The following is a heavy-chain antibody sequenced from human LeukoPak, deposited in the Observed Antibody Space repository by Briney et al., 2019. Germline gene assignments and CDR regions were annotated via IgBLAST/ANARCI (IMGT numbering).Heavy chain of an antibody. V-gene: IGHV1-8*01. D-gene: IGHD4-23*01. CDR2: MNPNSGNT. Sequence: GASVKVSCKASGYTFTSYDINWVRQATGQGLEWMGWMNPNSGNTGYAQKFQGRVTITRNTSISTAYMELSSLRSEDTAVYYCARGRDYGGNSDYWGQGTLVTVSS. J-gene: IGHJ4*02. CDR1: GYTFTSYD. CDR3: ARGRDYGGNSDY.